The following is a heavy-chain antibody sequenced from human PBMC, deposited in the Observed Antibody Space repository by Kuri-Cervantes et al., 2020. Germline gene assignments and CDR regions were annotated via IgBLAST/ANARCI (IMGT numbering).Heavy chain of an antibody. D-gene: IGHD2-2*01. J-gene: IGHJ6*02. V-gene: IGHV3-13*01. Sequence: GGSLRLSCAASGFTFSSCDMHWVRQATGKGLEWVSAIGTAGDTYYPGSVKGRFTISRENAKNSLYLQMNSLRAEDTAVYYCASRPYCSSTSCYPYYYYGMDVWGQGTAVTVSS. CDR2: IGTAGDT. CDR1: GFTFSSCD. CDR3: ASRPYCSSTSCYPYYYYGMDV.